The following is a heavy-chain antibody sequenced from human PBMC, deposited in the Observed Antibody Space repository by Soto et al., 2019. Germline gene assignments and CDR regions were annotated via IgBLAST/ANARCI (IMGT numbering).Heavy chain of an antibody. J-gene: IGHJ5*02. V-gene: IGHV4-4*07. CDR2: IYSSGST. CDR3: ARGLRAFDP. CDR1: GGSMSSYF. D-gene: IGHD3-16*01. Sequence: SETLSLTCAVSGGSMSSYFWSWIRQPAGKGLEWIGRIYSSGSTSYNPSLKSRVTLSVDTSKNQVSLRLNSMTAADTAVYYCARGLRAFDPWGQGTLVTVSS.